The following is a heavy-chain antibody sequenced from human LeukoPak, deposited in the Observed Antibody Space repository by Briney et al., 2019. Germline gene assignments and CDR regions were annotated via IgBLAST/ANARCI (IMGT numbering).Heavy chain of an antibody. V-gene: IGHV1-24*01. D-gene: IGHD6-13*01. CDR2: FDPEDGET. J-gene: IGHJ6*03. CDR1: GYTLTELS. CDR3: ARVGIASSSWYVPSYYYYMDV. Sequence: ASVKVSCKVSGYTLTELSMHWVRQAPGKGLDGMGGFDPEDGETIYAQKFQGRVTITADKSTSTAYMELSSLRSEDTAVYYCARVGIASSSWYVPSYYYYMDVWGKGTTVTVSS.